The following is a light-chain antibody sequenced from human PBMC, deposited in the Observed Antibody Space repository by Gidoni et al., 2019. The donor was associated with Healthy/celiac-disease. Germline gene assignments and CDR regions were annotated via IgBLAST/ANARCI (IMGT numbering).Light chain of an antibody. CDR2: AAS. CDR1: QSISSY. CDR3: QQSYSTPRT. V-gene: IGKV1-39*01. J-gene: IGKJ2*01. Sequence: DIQLTPSPSSLSASVGDRVTITFPASQSISSYLNWYQQKPGKAPKLLIYAASSLQSGVPSRFSGSGSGTDFTLTISSLQAEDVATYYCQQSYSTPRTFGQGTKLEIK.